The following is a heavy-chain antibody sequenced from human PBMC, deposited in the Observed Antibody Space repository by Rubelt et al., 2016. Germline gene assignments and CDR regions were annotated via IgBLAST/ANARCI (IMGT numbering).Heavy chain of an antibody. V-gene: IGHV3-30*02. CDR3: AKDSGDYGDHDY. Sequence: GGGLVQPGGSLRLSCAASGFTVSSDYMSWVRQAPGKGLEWVASIPYDGSNKYYADSVKGRFTISRDNSKNTLYLQMNSLRAEDTAVYYCAKDSGDYGDHDYWGQGTLVTVSS. CDR2: IPYDGSNK. J-gene: IGHJ4*02. D-gene: IGHD4-17*01. CDR1: GFTVSSDY.